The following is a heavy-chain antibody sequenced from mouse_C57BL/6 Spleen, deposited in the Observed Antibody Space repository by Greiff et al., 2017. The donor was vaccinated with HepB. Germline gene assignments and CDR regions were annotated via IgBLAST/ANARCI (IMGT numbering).Heavy chain of an antibody. CDR3: ARMGRDWYFDV. Sequence: EVQGVESGGDLVKPGGSLKLSCAASGFTFSSYGMSWVRQTPDKRLEWVATISSGGSYTYYPDSVKGRFTISRDNAKNTLYLQMSSLKSEDTAMYYCARMGRDWYFDVWGTGTTVTVSS. D-gene: IGHD4-1*01. CDR1: GFTFSSYG. J-gene: IGHJ1*03. CDR2: ISSGGSYT. V-gene: IGHV5-6*01.